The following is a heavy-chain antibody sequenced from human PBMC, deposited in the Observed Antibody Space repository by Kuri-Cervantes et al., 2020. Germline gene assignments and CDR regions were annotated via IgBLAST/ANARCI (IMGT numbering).Heavy chain of an antibody. J-gene: IGHJ4*02. V-gene: IGHV3-23*01. CDR2: ISGSGGST. D-gene: IGHD2-21*02. CDR3: ASLLAYCGGDCYSDY. CDR1: GFTFSSYA. Sequence: LSLTCAASGFTFSSYAMSWVRQAPGKGLEWVSAISGSGGSTYYADSVKGRFTISRDNSKNTLYLQMNSLRAEDTAVYYCASLLAYCGGDCYSDYWGQGTLVTVSS.